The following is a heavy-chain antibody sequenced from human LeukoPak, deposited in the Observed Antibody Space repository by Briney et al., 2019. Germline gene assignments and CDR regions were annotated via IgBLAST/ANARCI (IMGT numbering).Heavy chain of an antibody. CDR2: IHYSGST. CDR3: ARDRRNDYDTLTGYYYYYMDV. D-gene: IGHD3-9*01. J-gene: IGHJ6*03. Sequence: SETLSLTCTVSGGSIRGHYWSWLRQPPGKGLELIGYIHYSGSTNYNRSLKSQVTISIDTSKNQFSLKLSSVTAADTAVYYCARDRRNDYDTLTGYYYYYMDVWGKGTTVTVSS. V-gene: IGHV4-59*11. CDR1: GGSIRGHY.